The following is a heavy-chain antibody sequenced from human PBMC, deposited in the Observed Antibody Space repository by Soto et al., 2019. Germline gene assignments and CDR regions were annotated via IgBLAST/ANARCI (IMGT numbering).Heavy chain of an antibody. CDR3: ATDPFIVVVTATLLVPLGQNAFDI. V-gene: IGHV3-23*01. D-gene: IGHD2-21*02. CDR2: ISGSGGST. CDR1: GFTFSSYA. J-gene: IGHJ3*02. Sequence: EVQLLESGGGLVQPGGSLRLSCAASGFTFSSYAMSWVRQAPGKGLEWVSAISGSGGSTYYADSVKGRFTISRDNSKNTLYLQMNSLRAEDTAVYYCATDPFIVVVTATLLVPLGQNAFDIWGQGTMVTVSS.